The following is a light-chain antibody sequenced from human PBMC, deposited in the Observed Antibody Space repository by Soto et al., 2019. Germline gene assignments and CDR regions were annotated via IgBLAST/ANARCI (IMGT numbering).Light chain of an antibody. Sequence: QSALTQPASVSGSPGQSITISCTGTSSDVGGYNYVSWYQQHPGKAPKLMIYDVSNRPSGVSNRFSGSKSGNTASLTISGLKAEDEAAYYCSSYTSSTHVVFGGGTKLTVL. J-gene: IGLJ2*01. CDR3: SSYTSSTHVV. CDR2: DVS. V-gene: IGLV2-14*01. CDR1: SSDVGGYNY.